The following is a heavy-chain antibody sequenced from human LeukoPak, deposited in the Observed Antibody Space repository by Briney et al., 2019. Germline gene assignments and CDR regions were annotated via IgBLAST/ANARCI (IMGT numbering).Heavy chain of an antibody. D-gene: IGHD3-9*01. V-gene: IGHV4-30-4*01. Sequence: PQTLSLTCTVSGGSISSGDYYWSWIRQPPGKGLEWIGYIYYSGSTYYNPSLKSRVTISVDTSKNQFSLKLSSVTAADTAVYYCARGGRYFDWLYGMDVWGQGTTVTVSS. CDR3: ARGGRYFDWLYGMDV. CDR2: IYYSGST. J-gene: IGHJ6*02. CDR1: GGSISSGDYY.